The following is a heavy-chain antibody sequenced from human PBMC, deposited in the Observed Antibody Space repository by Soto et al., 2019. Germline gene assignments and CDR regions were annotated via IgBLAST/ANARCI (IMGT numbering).Heavy chain of an antibody. J-gene: IGHJ1*01. CDR2: ISSSGSTT. D-gene: IGHD2-15*01. Sequence: QVQLVESGGGLVKPGGSPRLSCAASGFTFSDYYMSWIRQAPGKGLEWVSYISSSGSTTYYADSVKGRFTISRDNAKNSLYLQVNRLRVEDTAVYYCARAPPDQVAETGGLYWGQGTLVTVSS. CDR3: ARAPPDQVAETGGLY. CDR1: GFTFSDYY. V-gene: IGHV3-11*01.